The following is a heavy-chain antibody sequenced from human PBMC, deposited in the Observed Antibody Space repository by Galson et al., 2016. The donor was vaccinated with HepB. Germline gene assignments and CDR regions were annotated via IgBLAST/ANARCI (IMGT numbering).Heavy chain of an antibody. V-gene: IGHV4-30-2*01. D-gene: IGHD5-18*01. CDR3: ARDLLGDTAMTWHYYFDY. J-gene: IGHJ4*02. Sequence: SWIRQPPGKGLEGIRYVYHSGSTYYNPSLKSRVTIPVDRAKNQFYLQLRSVTAADTAVYYCARDLLGDTAMTWHYYFDYWGQGTLVTVSS. CDR2: VYHSGST.